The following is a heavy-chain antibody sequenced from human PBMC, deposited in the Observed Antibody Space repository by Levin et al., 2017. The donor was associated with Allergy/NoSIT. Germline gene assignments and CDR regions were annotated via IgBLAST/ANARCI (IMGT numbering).Heavy chain of an antibody. D-gene: IGHD3-10*01. CDR3: ARETMVQGVEYNWFDP. V-gene: IGHV3-21*01. CDR1: GFTFSSYS. J-gene: IGHJ5*02. CDR2: ISSSSSYI. Sequence: PGGSLRLSCAASGFTFSSYSMNWVRQAPGKGLEWVSSISSSSSYIYYADSVKGRFTISRDNAKNSLYLQMNSLRAEDTAVYYCARETMVQGVEYNWFDPWGQGTLVTVSS.